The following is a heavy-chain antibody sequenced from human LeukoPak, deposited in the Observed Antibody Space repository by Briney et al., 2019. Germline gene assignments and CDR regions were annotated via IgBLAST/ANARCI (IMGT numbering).Heavy chain of an antibody. CDR1: GDSISSNRYY. J-gene: IGHJ4*02. V-gene: IGHV4-61*02. CDR3: ARGGDILTGYYRLYFFDY. Sequence: SQTLSLTCTVSGDSISSNRYYWNWIRQPAGKGLEWIGRIYSTGSTNYNPSLKSRVTISVDTSKNQFSLKLSSVTAADTAAYYCARGGDILTGYYRLYFFDYWGQGTLVTVSS. CDR2: IYSTGST. D-gene: IGHD3-9*01.